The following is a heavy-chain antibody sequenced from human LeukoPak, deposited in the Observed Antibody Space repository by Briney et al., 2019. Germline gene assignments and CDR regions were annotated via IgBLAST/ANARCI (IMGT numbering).Heavy chain of an antibody. V-gene: IGHV3-33*01. Sequence: PGGSLRLSCAASGFTFSSYGMHWVRQAPGKGLEWVAVIWYDGSNKYYADSVKGRFTISRDNSKNTLYLQMTSLRAEDTAVYYCARDGTMVRGVIFGMDVWGQGTTVTVSS. D-gene: IGHD3-10*01. CDR2: IWYDGSNK. CDR1: GFTFSSYG. J-gene: IGHJ6*02. CDR3: ARDGTMVRGVIFGMDV.